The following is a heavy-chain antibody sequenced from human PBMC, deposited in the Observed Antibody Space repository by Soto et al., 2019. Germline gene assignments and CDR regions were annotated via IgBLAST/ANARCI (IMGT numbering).Heavy chain of an antibody. J-gene: IGHJ5*02. V-gene: IGHV4-31*03. CDR2: IYYSGST. D-gene: IGHD4-17*01. CDR3: ARDYGGNSGVYNWFDP. CDR1: GGSISSGGYY. Sequence: PSETLSLTCTVSGGSISSGGYYWSWIRQHPGKGLEWIGYIYYSGSTYYNPSLKSRVTISVDTSKNQFSLKLSSVTAADTAVYYCARDYGGNSGVYNWFDPWGQGTLVTVSS.